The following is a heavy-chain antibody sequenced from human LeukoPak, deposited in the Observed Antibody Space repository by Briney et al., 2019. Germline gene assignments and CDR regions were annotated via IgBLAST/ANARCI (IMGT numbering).Heavy chain of an antibody. CDR3: ARYCSGTCYSGFEY. CDR1: GFTLSNDA. CDR2: IRGSGGNT. Sequence: GGSQRLSCAASGFTLSNDAMSWVRQAPGKGLEWVSTIRGSGGNTYYADSVKGRFTISRDTSKHKLDLQMNSLRAEDTALYYCARYCSGTCYSGFEYWGQGTLVTVSS. V-gene: IGHV3-23*01. J-gene: IGHJ4*02. D-gene: IGHD2-2*01.